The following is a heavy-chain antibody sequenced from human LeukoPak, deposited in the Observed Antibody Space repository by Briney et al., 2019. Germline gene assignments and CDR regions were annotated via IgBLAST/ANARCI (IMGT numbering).Heavy chain of an antibody. CDR2: INHSGST. CDR1: GGSFSGYY. D-gene: IGHD1-26*01. Sequence: SETLSLTCAVYGGSFSGYYWSWIRQPPGKGLEWIGEINHSGSTNYNPSLKSRVTISVDTSKNQFSLKLSSVTAADTAVYYCARGRVVGATGYYYYGMDVWGQGTTVTVSS. J-gene: IGHJ6*02. CDR3: ARGRVVGATGYYYYGMDV. V-gene: IGHV4-34*01.